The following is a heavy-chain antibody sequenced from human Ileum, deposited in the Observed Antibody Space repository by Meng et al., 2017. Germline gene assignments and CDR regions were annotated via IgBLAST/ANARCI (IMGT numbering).Heavy chain of an antibody. V-gene: IGHV1-69*01. CDR3: ARGGVVATTYYFDS. D-gene: IGHD2-21*02. J-gene: IGHJ4*02. Sequence: QVTLVQSGAAVTKPVYSVKVSCQVSGGTFNTFGISWVRQGPGQRLEGMGGIITIFDTPSDAQKFKDRVKITVAASTSTTYKELNGQMSEDTALYYCARGGVVATTYYFDSWGQGTLVTVSS. CDR2: IITIFDTP. CDR1: GGTFNTFG.